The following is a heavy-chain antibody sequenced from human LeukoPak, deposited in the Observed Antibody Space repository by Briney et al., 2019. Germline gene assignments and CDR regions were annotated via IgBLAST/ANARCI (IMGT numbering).Heavy chain of an antibody. V-gene: IGHV5-51*01. CDR2: IYPDDSDT. Sequence: GESLKISCKGSGYTFTDYWIGWVRQMPGKGLEWMGIIYPDDSDTRYSPSLQGQVTISADKSISTAYMQWNSLKASDTAMYYCARPYAFDIWGQGTMVSVSS. CDR3: ARPYAFDI. J-gene: IGHJ3*02. CDR1: GYTFTDYW.